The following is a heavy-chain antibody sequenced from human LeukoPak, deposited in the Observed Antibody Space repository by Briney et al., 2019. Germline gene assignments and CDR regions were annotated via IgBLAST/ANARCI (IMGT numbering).Heavy chain of an antibody. CDR3: AKGPLTGYPLDY. Sequence: GGSLRLSCAASGFTFSTYAMTWVRQAPGKGLEWVSTLSGSGSNTYYADSVKGRFTISRDNSKNTLYLQMNSLRAEDTAVYYCAKGPLTGYPLDYWGQGTLVTVSS. D-gene: IGHD3-9*01. V-gene: IGHV3-23*01. CDR1: GFTFSTYA. J-gene: IGHJ4*02. CDR2: LSGSGSNT.